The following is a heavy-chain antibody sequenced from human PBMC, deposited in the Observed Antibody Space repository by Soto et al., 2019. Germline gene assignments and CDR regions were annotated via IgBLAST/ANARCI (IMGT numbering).Heavy chain of an antibody. Sequence: PGGSLRLSCAASGFTFSSYAMHWVRQAPGKGLEWVAVISYDGSNKYYADSVKGRFTISRDNSKNTLYLQMNSLRAEDTAVYYCARGHWMLGLDYWGQGTLVTVS. D-gene: IGHD2-8*01. CDR2: ISYDGSNK. V-gene: IGHV3-30-3*01. J-gene: IGHJ4*02. CDR3: ARGHWMLGLDY. CDR1: GFTFSSYA.